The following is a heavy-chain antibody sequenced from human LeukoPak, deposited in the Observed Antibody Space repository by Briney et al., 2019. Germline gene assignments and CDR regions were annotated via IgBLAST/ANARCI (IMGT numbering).Heavy chain of an antibody. CDR1: GFTFSNYE. CDR2: ISSSGNTK. CDR3: ARGPSYDSGQPGY. Sequence: PGGYLRLYCAASGFTFSNYEMNWVRQAPGKGLEWVSFISSSGNTKYYPDSVKGRFTISRDNAKNSLYLQMNSLRGEDTAVYYCARGPSYDSGQPGYWGQGTLVTVSS. D-gene: IGHD3-10*01. J-gene: IGHJ4*02. V-gene: IGHV3-48*03.